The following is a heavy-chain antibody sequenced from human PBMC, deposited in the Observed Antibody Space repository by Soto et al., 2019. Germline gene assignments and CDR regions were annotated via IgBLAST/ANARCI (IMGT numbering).Heavy chain of an antibody. CDR2: IWYDGSNK. CDR3: ARVRSRTYYGWDY. D-gene: IGHD1-26*01. V-gene: IGHV3-33*01. J-gene: IGHJ4*02. Sequence: PGGSLRLSCAASGFTFSSYGMHWVRQAPGKGLEWVAIIWYDGSNKYYADSVKGRFTISRDNSKNTLYLQMNSLRAEDTAVYFCARVRSRTYYGWDYWGQGTLVTVSS. CDR1: GFTFSSYG.